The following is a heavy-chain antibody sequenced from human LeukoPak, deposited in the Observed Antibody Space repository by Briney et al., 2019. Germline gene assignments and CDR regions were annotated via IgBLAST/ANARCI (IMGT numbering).Heavy chain of an antibody. J-gene: IGHJ6*03. CDR2: INTNTGNP. CDR1: GYTFTSYA. V-gene: IGHV7-4-1*02. D-gene: IGHD3-10*01. Sequence: GASVKVSCKASGYTFTSYAMNWVRQAPGQGLEWMGWINTNTGNPTYAQGFTGRSVFSLDTSVSTAYLQISSLKAEDTAVYYCARFVTMVRGVISVYMDVWGKGTTVTVSS. CDR3: ARFVTMVRGVISVYMDV.